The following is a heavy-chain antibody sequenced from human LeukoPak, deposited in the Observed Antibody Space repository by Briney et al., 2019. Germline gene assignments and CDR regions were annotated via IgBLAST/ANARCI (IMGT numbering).Heavy chain of an antibody. CDR2: IIPIFGTA. CDR1: GGTFSSYA. V-gene: IGHV1-69*05. J-gene: IGHJ4*02. Sequence: ASVKVSCKASGGTFSSYAISWVRQAPGQGLEWMGRIIPIFGTANYAQKFQGRVTITTDESTSTAYMELSSLRSEDTAVYYCARGPAAAAGTRFADYWGQGTLVTVSS. D-gene: IGHD6-13*01. CDR3: ARGPAAAAGTRFADY.